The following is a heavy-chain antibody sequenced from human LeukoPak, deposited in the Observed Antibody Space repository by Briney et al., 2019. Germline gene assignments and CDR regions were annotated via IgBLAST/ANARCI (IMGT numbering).Heavy chain of an antibody. D-gene: IGHD3-10*01. CDR2: TYYSGST. CDR3: ARVLLWFGEPDAFDI. Sequence: PSETLSLTCAVSGGSISGYYGSWVRQTPGKGLEWMGYTYYSGSTNYDPSLKSRVTISVDTSKSQFSLKLSSVTAADTAVYYCARVLLWFGEPDAFDIWGQGTMVTVSS. CDR1: GGSISGYY. J-gene: IGHJ3*02. V-gene: IGHV4-59*01.